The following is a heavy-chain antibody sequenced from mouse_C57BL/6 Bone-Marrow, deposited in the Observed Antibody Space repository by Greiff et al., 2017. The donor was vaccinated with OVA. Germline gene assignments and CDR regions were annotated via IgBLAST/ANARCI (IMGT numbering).Heavy chain of an antibody. CDR2: IYPGDGDT. CDR3: ANLYYYGSSYPYFDY. D-gene: IGHD1-1*01. Sequence: QVQLQQSGPELVKPGASVKISCKASGYAFSSSWMNWVKQRPGKGLEWIGRIYPGDGDTNYNGKFKGKATLTADKSSSTAYMQLSSLTSEDSAVYFCANLYYYGSSYPYFDYWGQGTTLTVSS. J-gene: IGHJ2*01. V-gene: IGHV1-82*01. CDR1: GYAFSSSW.